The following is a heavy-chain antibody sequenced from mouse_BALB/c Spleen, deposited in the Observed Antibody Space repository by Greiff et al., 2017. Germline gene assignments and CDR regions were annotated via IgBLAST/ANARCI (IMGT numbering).Heavy chain of an antibody. D-gene: IGHD2-1*01. CDR1: GYTFTSYW. CDR2: IYPGDGDT. V-gene: IGHV1-87*01. CDR3: ARSGYGNYDWFAY. Sequence: VKLMESGAELARPGASVKLSCKASGYTFTSYWMQWVKKRPGQGLEWFGAIYPGDGDTRYTQKFKGKATLTADKSSSTAYMQLSSLASEDSAVYYCARSGYGNYDWFAYWGQGTLVTVSA. J-gene: IGHJ3*01.